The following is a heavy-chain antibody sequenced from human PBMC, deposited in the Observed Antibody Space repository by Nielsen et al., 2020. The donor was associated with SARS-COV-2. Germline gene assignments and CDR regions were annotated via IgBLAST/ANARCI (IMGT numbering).Heavy chain of an antibody. V-gene: IGHV3-23*03. CDR1: GFMFSNYV. J-gene: IGHJ6*02. CDR3: AKVGATIPDYYYGMDV. CDR2: ISSGGTVT. D-gene: IGHD5-12*01. Sequence: GSLKISCAASGFMFSNYVMNWVRQAPGKGLEWVSSISSGGTVTYYADSVKGRFTISRDNSKNTLYLQMNSLRAEDTAVYYCAKVGATIPDYYYGMDVWGQGTTVTVSS.